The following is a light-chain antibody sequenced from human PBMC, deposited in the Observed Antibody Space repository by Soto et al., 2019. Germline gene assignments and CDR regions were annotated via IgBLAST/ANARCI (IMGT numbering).Light chain of an antibody. CDR1: QSVGSSY. J-gene: IGKJ5*01. Sequence: ENVLTQSPGTLSLSPGERATLSCRASQSVGSSYLAWYQQKLGQAPRLLIYGTSTRATGIPDRFSGSGSGTDFTLTLSRLEPEDFAVYYCQQYGSPPITFGQGTRLEIK. CDR2: GTS. V-gene: IGKV3-20*01. CDR3: QQYGSPPIT.